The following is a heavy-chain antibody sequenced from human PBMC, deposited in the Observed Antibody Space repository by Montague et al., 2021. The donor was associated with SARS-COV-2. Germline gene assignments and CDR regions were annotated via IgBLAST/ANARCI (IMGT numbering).Heavy chain of an antibody. D-gene: IGHD5-12*01. CDR2: IYYSGST. CDR3: ARDLWVWLSVEGSFDY. J-gene: IGHJ4*02. CDR1: GGSISSSSYY. V-gene: IGHV4-39*07. Sequence: SETLSLTCTVSGGSISSSSYYWGWIRQPPGKGLEWIGSIYYSGSTYYNPSVKSRVTISVDTSKNQFSLKLSSVAAADTAVYYCARDLWVWLSVEGSFDYWGQGTLVTVSS.